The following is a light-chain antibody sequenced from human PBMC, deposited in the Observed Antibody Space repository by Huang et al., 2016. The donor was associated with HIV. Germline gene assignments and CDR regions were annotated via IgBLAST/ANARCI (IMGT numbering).Light chain of an antibody. V-gene: IGKV1-NL1*01. CDR1: QGISDS. CDR2: AAS. Sequence: DIQMTQSPSSLSASVGARVTITCRASQGISDSLAWYQQKPGRAPKFLVYAASRLESGVPSRFSGSGSGTDYTLTISSLQPEDFATYYCQQYYRAPPTFGHGTKVEIK. J-gene: IGKJ1*01. CDR3: QQYYRAPPT.